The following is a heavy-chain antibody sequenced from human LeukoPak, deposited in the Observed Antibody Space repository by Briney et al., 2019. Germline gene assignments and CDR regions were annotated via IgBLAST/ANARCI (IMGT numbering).Heavy chain of an antibody. CDR2: INHSGST. V-gene: IGHV4-34*01. CDR3: ASTTIFGVVIINY. Sequence: SETLSLTCAVYGGSLSGYYWSWIRQPPGKGLEWIGEINHSGSTNYNPSLKSRVTIAVDTSKNQFSLKLSSVTAADTAVYYCASTTIFGVVIINYWGQGTLVTVSS. D-gene: IGHD3-3*01. J-gene: IGHJ4*02. CDR1: GGSLSGYY.